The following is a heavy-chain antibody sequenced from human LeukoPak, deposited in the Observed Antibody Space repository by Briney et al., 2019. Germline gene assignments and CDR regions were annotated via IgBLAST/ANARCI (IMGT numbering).Heavy chain of an antibody. CDR1: GGSISSYY. J-gene: IGHJ4*02. V-gene: IGHV4-59*12. Sequence: PSETLSLTCTVSGGSISSYYWSWIRQPPGKGLEWIGYIYYSGSTNYNPSLKSRVTVSVDTSKNQFSLKLNSVTAADTAVYYCARGLTGSRRYFDSWGQGTLVTVSS. CDR2: IYYSGST. CDR3: ARGLTGSRRYFDS. D-gene: IGHD3-10*01.